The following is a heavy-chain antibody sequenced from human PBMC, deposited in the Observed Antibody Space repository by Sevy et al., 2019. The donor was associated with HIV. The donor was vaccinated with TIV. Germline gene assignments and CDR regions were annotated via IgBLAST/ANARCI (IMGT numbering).Heavy chain of an antibody. J-gene: IGHJ6*03. Sequence: SETLSLTCTVSGGSISSSSYYWGWIRQPPGQGLEWIGSIYYSGSTYSDPSLKRRATISVDTYKIQFALKLSSVTAAETAVYYCARHVYDSNLNYYDDRDMDVWGKGTTVTVSS. D-gene: IGHD4-4*01. CDR3: ARHVYDSNLNYYDDRDMDV. CDR2: IYYSGST. V-gene: IGHV4-39*01. CDR1: GGSISSSSYY.